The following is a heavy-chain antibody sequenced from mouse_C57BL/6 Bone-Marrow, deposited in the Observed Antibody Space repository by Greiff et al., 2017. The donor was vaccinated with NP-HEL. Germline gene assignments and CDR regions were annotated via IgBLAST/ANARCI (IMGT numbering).Heavy chain of an antibody. D-gene: IGHD1-1*01. V-gene: IGHV14-4*01. CDR1: GFNIKDDY. CDR3: TPYYYGSSYRFAY. Sequence: EVQLQQSGAELVRPGASVKLSCTASGFNIKDDYMHWVKQRPEQGLEWIGWIDPENGDTEYASKFQGKATITADTSSNTAYLQLSSLTSEYTAVYYCTPYYYGSSYRFAYWGQGTLVTVSA. J-gene: IGHJ3*01. CDR2: IDPENGDT.